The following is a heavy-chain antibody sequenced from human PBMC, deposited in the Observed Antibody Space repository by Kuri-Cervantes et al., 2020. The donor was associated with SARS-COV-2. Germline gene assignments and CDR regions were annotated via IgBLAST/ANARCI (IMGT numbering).Heavy chain of an antibody. Sequence: SETLSLTCTVSGGSISSGSYYWTWIRQPAGKGLEWIGRLYTSGSTNYNPSLKSRVTISVDTSKNQFSLKLSSVTAADTAVYYCASSRASMITFGGVIDNFVYWGQGTLVTVSS. CDR2: LYTSGST. CDR3: ASSRASMITFGGVIDNFVY. CDR1: GGSISSGSYY. D-gene: IGHD3-16*02. V-gene: IGHV4-61*02. J-gene: IGHJ4*02.